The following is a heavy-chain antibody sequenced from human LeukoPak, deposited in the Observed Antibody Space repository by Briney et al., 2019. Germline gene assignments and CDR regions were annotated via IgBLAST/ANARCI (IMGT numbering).Heavy chain of an antibody. Sequence: GGSLRLSCAASGFTFSSYPMHWVRQAPGKGLEWVAVMSHDGGTKYYADSVKGRFTISKDNSKNTLYLQMNSLRAEDTAVYYCARALPDPYPTYYDFWSGYLLDYWGQGTLVTVSS. D-gene: IGHD3-3*01. V-gene: IGHV3-30-3*01. CDR1: GFTFSSYP. J-gene: IGHJ4*02. CDR2: MSHDGGTK. CDR3: ARALPDPYPTYYDFWSGYLLDY.